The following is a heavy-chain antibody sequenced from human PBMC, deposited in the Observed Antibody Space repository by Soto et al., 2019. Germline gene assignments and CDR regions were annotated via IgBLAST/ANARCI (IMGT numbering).Heavy chain of an antibody. CDR2: IYHSGST. J-gene: IGHJ5*02. V-gene: IGHV4-4*02. CDR1: GGSISSSNW. D-gene: IGHD3-22*01. Sequence: QVQLQESGPGLVKPSGTLSLTCAVSGGSISSSNWWSWVLQPPGKGLEWIGEIYHSGSTNYNPSLKSRVTISVDKSKNQCSLKLRSVTAADTAVYYCARGSVDYYDSSGYYTPLHWFDPWGQGTLVTVSS. CDR3: ARGSVDYYDSSGYYTPLHWFDP.